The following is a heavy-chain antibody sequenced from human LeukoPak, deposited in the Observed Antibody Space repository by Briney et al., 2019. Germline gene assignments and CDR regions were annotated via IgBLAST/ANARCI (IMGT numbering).Heavy chain of an antibody. D-gene: IGHD5-24*01. CDR3: ARIKRWLHVSDY. CDR2: IYYSGST. CDR1: GGSISSSSYY. J-gene: IGHJ4*02. V-gene: IGHV4-39*01. Sequence: SETLSLTCTVSGGSISSSSYYWGWIRQPPGKGLEWIGSIYYSGSTYYNPSLKSRVTISVDTSKNQFSLKLSSVTAADTAVYYCARIKRWLHVSDYWGQGTLVTVSS.